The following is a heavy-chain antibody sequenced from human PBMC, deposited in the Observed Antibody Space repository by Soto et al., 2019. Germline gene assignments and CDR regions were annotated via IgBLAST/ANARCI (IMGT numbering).Heavy chain of an antibody. V-gene: IGHV4-59*01. D-gene: IGHD4-17*01. Sequence: SETLSLTCSVSGGSISSYYWSWIRQPPGKGLEWIGYIYYSGSTNYNPSLKSRVTISVDTSKNQFSLKLSSVTAADTAVYYCARVHHHDYGDYLSFRFEPWGQGTLVTVSS. CDR3: ARVHHHDYGDYLSFRFEP. CDR1: GGSISSYY. J-gene: IGHJ5*02. CDR2: IYYSGST.